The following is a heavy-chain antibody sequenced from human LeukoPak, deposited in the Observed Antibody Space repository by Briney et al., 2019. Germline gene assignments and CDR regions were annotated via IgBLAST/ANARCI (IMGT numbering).Heavy chain of an antibody. CDR2: IYYSGST. Sequence: PSETLSLTCTVSGGSISSYYWSWIRQPPGKGLEWIGYIYYSGSTNYNPSLKSRVTISVDTSKNQFSLRLSSVTAADTAVYYCAKGGGDGYFSLAWGQGILVTVSS. J-gene: IGHJ5*02. CDR1: GGSISSYY. D-gene: IGHD5-24*01. CDR3: AKGGGDGYFSLA. V-gene: IGHV4-59*01.